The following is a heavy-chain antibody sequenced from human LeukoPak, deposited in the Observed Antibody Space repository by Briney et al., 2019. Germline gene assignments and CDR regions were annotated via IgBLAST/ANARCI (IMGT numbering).Heavy chain of an antibody. CDR3: ARDLGIGGTCLGY. V-gene: IGHV3-7*05. CDR1: GFTVSSYW. CDR2: IKQDGSEK. Sequence: PGGSLRLSCAASGFTVSSYWMSWVRQAPGKGLEWVASIKQDGSEKFYVDSVKGRFTISRDNAKNSLYLQMNSLRAEDTAVYYCARDLGIGGTCLGYWGQGTLVTVSS. D-gene: IGHD2-15*01. J-gene: IGHJ4*02.